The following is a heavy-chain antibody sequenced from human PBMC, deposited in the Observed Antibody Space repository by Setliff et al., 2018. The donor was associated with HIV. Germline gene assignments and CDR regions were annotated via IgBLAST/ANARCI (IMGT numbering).Heavy chain of an antibody. D-gene: IGHD1-26*01. V-gene: IGHV3-21*01. CDR1: GFTFNSYS. CDR3: ASSDGSGSYPFDY. J-gene: IGHJ4*02. CDR2: ISSSSSYI. Sequence: GGSLRLSCAASGFTFNSYSMNWVRQAPGKGLEWVSSISSSSSYIYYADSVKGRFTISRDNAKNSLYLQMNSLRAEDTGIYYCASSDGSGSYPFDYWGQGTLVTVSS.